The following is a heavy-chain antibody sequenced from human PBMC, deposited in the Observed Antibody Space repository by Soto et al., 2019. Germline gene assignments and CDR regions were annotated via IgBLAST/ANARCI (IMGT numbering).Heavy chain of an antibody. J-gene: IGHJ6*02. V-gene: IGHV1-18*01. CDR3: ARDYYVSGSTCYYYDGMGF. Sequence: AAVKVSCKASCYTFASYGISWVRQAPGQEIEWMGWISAYNGNTNYAQKLQGRVTMTTDTPTSTAYMELRSLRSDDTAVYYCARDYYVSGSTCYYYDGMGFWGQRTTVTGSS. CDR1: CYTFASYG. D-gene: IGHD3-10*01. CDR2: ISAYNGNT.